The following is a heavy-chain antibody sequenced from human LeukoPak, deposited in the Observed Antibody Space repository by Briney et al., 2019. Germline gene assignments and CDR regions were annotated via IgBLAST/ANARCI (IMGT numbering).Heavy chain of an antibody. J-gene: IGHJ4*02. Sequence: SETLSLTCTVSGASITSTYWTWIRQPPGKGVESIGYIYYTGDTNYNPSLNSRVTISLDTSTSQFSLTLRSVTAADTAVYYCTRWTRAPDSWGQGILVTVSS. CDR2: IYYTGDT. CDR3: TRWTRAPDS. CDR1: GASITSTY. V-gene: IGHV4-59*01. D-gene: IGHD3/OR15-3a*01.